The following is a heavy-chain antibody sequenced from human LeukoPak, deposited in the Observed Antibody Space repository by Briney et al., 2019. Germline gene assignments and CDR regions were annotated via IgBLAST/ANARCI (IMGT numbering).Heavy chain of an antibody. Sequence: PGGSLRLSCAASGYTFSSYEMNWVRRARGKGVEWVSYFSSSGSTIYYADSVKGRFTISRDNAKNSLYLQMNSLRAEDTAVYYCAELGITMIGGVWGKGTTVTISS. V-gene: IGHV3-48*03. CDR3: AELGITMIGGV. CDR1: GYTFSSYE. D-gene: IGHD3-10*02. CDR2: FSSSGSTI. J-gene: IGHJ6*04.